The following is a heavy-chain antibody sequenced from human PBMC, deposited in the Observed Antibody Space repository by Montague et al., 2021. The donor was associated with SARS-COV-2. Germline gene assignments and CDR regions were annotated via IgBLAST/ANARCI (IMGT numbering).Heavy chain of an antibody. D-gene: IGHD3-9*01. J-gene: IGHJ3*02. CDR2: PYYRSKWDS. CDR1: GDSASSKSVA. CDR3: ASSGITLTGLDAFDI. Sequence: CAISGDSASSKSVAWNWIRQSPSRGLEWLGRPYYRSKWDSDYAESVKRRLVVTPDTSKNQVSLQLNSVIPEDTAVYFGASSGITLTGLDAFDIWGQGTMVTVSS. V-gene: IGHV6-1*01.